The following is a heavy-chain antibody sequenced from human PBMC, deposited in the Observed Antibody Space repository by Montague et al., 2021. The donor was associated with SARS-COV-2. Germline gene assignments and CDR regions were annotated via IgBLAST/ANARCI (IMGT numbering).Heavy chain of an antibody. Sequence: SETLSLTCSVSGASMNSYYWTWVRQPPGKGLQWIGYTYYSGSTSYDPSLQSRLTMTVDSSKNQFTLSLRSVTAADSAVYYCARVQRVNGVLPHFDYGGQGLSVTVSS. D-gene: IGHD2-8*01. CDR3: ARVQRVNGVLPHFDY. CDR2: TYYSGST. V-gene: IGHV4-59*01. J-gene: IGHJ4*02. CDR1: GASMNSYY.